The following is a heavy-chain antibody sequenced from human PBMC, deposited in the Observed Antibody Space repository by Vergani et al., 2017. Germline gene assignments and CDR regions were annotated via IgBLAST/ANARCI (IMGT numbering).Heavy chain of an antibody. CDR3: AHKEDFWSGFDY. D-gene: IGHD3-3*01. CDR2: IYWNDDK. Sequence: QITLKESGPTLVKPTQTLTLTCTFSGFSLSTSGVGVGWIRQPPGKALEWLALIYWNDDKRYSPSLKSRLTITKDTSKNQVVLTMTNMDPVDTATYYCAHKEDFWSGFDYWGQGTLVTVSS. J-gene: IGHJ4*02. CDR1: GFSLSTSGVG. V-gene: IGHV2-5*01.